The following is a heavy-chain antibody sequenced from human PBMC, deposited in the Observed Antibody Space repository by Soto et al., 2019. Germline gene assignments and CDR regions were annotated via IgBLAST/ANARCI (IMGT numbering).Heavy chain of an antibody. CDR3: ADPVPAPTHYDYYDMDV. CDR2: INAGNGNT. J-gene: IGHJ6*02. D-gene: IGHD2-2*01. V-gene: IGHV1-3*01. CDR1: GYTFTSYA. Sequence: ASVKVSCKASGYTFTSYAMHWVRQAPGQRLEWMGWINAGNGNTKYSQKFQGRVTITRDTSASTAYMELNSLRADDTAVYYCADPVPAPTHYDYYDMDVWGQGTTVTV.